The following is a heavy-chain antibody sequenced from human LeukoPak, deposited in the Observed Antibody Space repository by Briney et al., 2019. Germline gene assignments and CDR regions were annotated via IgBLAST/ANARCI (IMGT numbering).Heavy chain of an antibody. Sequence: ASVKVSCKASGYTFTSYGISWVRQAPGQGLEWMGWISAYNGNTNYAQKLQGRATMTTDTSTSTAYMELRSLRSDDTAVYYCARDEYSYGITQKTFLSHLGPYYYYYYGMDVWGQGTTVTVSS. CDR1: GYTFTSYG. D-gene: IGHD5-18*01. CDR2: ISAYNGNT. CDR3: ARDEYSYGITQKTFLSHLGPYYYYYYGMDV. V-gene: IGHV1-18*01. J-gene: IGHJ6*02.